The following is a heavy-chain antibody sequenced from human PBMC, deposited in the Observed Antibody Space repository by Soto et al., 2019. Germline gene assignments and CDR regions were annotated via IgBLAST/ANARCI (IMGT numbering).Heavy chain of an antibody. J-gene: IGHJ3*02. D-gene: IGHD3-3*01. CDR2: INAGNGNT. Sequence: QVQLVQSGAEVKKPGASVKVSCKASGYTFTSYAMHWVRQAPGQRLAWMGWINAGNGNTKYSQKFQGRVTIIRDTSASTAYMELSSLRSEDTAVYYCARDLKVVTFRVADDAFDIWGQGTMVTVSS. CDR3: ARDLKVVTFRVADDAFDI. V-gene: IGHV1-3*01. CDR1: GYTFTSYA.